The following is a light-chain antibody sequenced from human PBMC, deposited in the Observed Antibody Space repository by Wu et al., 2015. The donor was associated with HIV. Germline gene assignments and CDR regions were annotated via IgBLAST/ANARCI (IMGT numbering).Light chain of an antibody. Sequence: EIVLTQSPGTLSLSPGERATLSCRASQSVSSNYLAWYQQKPGQAPRLLIYAASSRATGIPDRFSGSGSGTDFTLTISRLEPEDFAVYYCQQCDTSLAWTFGRRDQGGNQT. J-gene: IGKJ1*01. CDR2: AAS. CDR1: QSVSSNY. V-gene: IGKV3-20*01. CDR3: QQCDTSLAWT.